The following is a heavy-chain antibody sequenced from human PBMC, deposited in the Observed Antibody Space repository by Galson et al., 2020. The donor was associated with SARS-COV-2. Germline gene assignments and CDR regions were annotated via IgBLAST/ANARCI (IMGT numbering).Heavy chain of an antibody. J-gene: IGHJ5*02. CDR3: AHRRPVYDILTGYRSINWFDP. V-gene: IGHV2-5*02. Sequence: SGPPLVKPTQTLTLTCTFSGFSLSTSGVGVGWIRQPPGKALEWLALIYWDDDKRYSPSLKSRLTITKDTSKNQVVLTMTNMDPVDTATYYCAHRRPVYDILTGYRSINWFDPWGQGTLVTVSS. CDR2: IYWDDDK. D-gene: IGHD3-9*01. CDR1: GFSLSTSGVG.